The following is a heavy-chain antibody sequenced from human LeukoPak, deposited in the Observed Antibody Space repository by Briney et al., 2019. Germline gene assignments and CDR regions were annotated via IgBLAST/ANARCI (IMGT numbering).Heavy chain of an antibody. CDR1: GYTFTSYG. J-gene: IGHJ5*02. Sequence: ASVKVSXKASGYTFTSYGISWVRQAPGQGLEWMGWISAYNGNTNYAQKLQGRVTMTTDTSTSTAYMELRSLRSDDTAVYYCARDRDYDILTGYYNNWFDPWGQGTLVTVSS. V-gene: IGHV1-18*01. D-gene: IGHD3-9*01. CDR2: ISAYNGNT. CDR3: ARDRDYDILTGYYNNWFDP.